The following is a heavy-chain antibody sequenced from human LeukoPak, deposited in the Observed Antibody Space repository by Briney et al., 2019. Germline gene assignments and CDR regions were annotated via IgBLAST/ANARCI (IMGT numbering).Heavy chain of an antibody. J-gene: IGHJ4*02. CDR2: INADTGNT. V-gene: IGHV1-3*03. CDR1: GYTFTTYT. Sequence: GASAKVSCKASGYTFTTYTMHWVRQAPGQRLEWMGWINADTGNTKCSQEFQGRLTITRDTSASTVYMDLSSLKSEDMAVYYCARSGGSRGTVTPPGDFWGQGTLVTVSS. D-gene: IGHD4-17*01. CDR3: ARSGGSRGTVTPPGDF.